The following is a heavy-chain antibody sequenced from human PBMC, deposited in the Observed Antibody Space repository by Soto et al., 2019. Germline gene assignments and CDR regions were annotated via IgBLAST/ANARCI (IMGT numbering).Heavy chain of an antibody. V-gene: IGHV3-21*01. CDR2: ISSSSSYI. J-gene: IGHJ4*02. D-gene: IGHD4-17*01. CDR1: GVNFRSYS. Sequence: GGSLRLSWAASGVNFRSYSMNWIRQAPGKGLEWVSSISSSSSYIYYADSVKGRFTISRDNAKNSLYLQMNSLRAEDTAVYYCARATVTTYDYWGQGTLVIVSS. CDR3: ARATVTTYDY.